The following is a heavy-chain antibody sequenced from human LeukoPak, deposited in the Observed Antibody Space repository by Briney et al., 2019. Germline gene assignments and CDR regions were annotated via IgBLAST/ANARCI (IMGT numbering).Heavy chain of an antibody. Sequence: SVKVSCKASGGTFSSYAISWVRQAPGQGLEWMGRIIPILGIANYAQKFQGRVTITADKSTSTAYMELSSLRSGDTAVYYCAREGAYSSSFYYYYGMDVWGQGTTVTVSS. V-gene: IGHV1-69*04. CDR3: AREGAYSSSFYYYYGMDV. CDR2: IIPILGIA. D-gene: IGHD6-13*01. CDR1: GGTFSSYA. J-gene: IGHJ6*02.